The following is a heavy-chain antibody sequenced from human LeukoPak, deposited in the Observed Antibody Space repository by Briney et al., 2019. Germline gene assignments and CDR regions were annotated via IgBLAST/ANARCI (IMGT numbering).Heavy chain of an antibody. CDR3: ARGPLTYYYDSSGYYGVY. J-gene: IGHJ4*02. CDR1: GYTLTELS. V-gene: IGHV1-24*01. Sequence: GASVKVSCKVSGYTLTELSMHWVRQAPGKGLEWMGGFDPEDGETIYAQKFQGRVTMTRNTSISTAYMELSSLRSEDTAVYYCARGPLTYYYDSSGYYGVYWGQGTLVTVSS. D-gene: IGHD3-22*01. CDR2: FDPEDGET.